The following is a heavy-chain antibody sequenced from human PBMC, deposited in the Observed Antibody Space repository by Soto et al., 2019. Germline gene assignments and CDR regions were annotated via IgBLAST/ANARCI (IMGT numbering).Heavy chain of an antibody. D-gene: IGHD3-16*01. CDR1: GFTFSSYA. Sequence: GGSLRLSCAASGFTFSSYAMSWVRQAPGKGLEWVSAISGSGGSTYYADSVKGRFTISRDNSKNTLYLQMNSLRAEDTAVYYCAKGGSYVNPASYYYIDVCGKDATLTVSS. CDR3: AKGGSYVNPASYYYIDV. CDR2: ISGSGGST. V-gene: IGHV3-23*01. J-gene: IGHJ6*03.